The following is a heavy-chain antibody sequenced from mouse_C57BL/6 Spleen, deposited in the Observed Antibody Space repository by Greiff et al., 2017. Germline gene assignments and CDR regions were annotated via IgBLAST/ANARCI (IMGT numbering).Heavy chain of an antibody. CDR3: AREYYYGSLYFDV. CDR2: IDPSDSET. D-gene: IGHD1-1*01. J-gene: IGHJ1*03. V-gene: IGHV1-52*01. CDR1: GYTFTSYW. Sequence: QVQLQQPGAELVRPGSSVKLSCKASGYTFTSYWMHWVKQRPIQGLEWIGNIDPSDSETHYNQKFKDKATLTVDKSSSTAYMQLSSLTSEDSAVYYCAREYYYGSLYFDVWGTGTTVTVSS.